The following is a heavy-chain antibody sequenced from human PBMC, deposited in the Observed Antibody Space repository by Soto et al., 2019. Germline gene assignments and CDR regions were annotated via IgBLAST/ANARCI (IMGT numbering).Heavy chain of an antibody. CDR3: ARGGGTYLEWLFHHSPGYGMDV. CDR2: IYSGGST. Sequence: PGGSLRLSCAASGFTVSSNYMSWVRQALGKGLEWVSVIYSGGSTYYADSVKGRFTISRDNSKNTLYLQMNSLRAEDTAVYYCARGGGTYLEWLFHHSPGYGMDVWGQGTTVTVSS. J-gene: IGHJ6*02. V-gene: IGHV3-53*01. CDR1: GFTVSSNY. D-gene: IGHD3-3*01.